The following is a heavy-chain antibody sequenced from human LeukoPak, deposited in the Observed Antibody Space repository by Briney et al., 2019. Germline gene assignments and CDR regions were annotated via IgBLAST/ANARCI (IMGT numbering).Heavy chain of an antibody. J-gene: IGHJ4*02. CDR1: GYTFTTYG. D-gene: IGHD3-10*01. CDR2: INAYNGNT. CDR3: ARAVGAMVRGVGGYYFDY. Sequence: GASVKVSCKASGYTFTTYGISWVRQAPGQGLEWMGWINAYNGNTNYAQKLQGRVTMTADTSTSTSYMELRSLRSDDTAVYYCARAVGAMVRGVGGYYFDYWGQGTLVTVSS. V-gene: IGHV1-18*01.